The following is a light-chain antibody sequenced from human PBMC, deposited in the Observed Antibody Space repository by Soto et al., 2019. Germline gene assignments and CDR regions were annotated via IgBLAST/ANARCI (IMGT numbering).Light chain of an antibody. CDR3: QHYNSYSEA. V-gene: IGKV1-9*01. CDR2: AAS. Sequence: DIQLTQSPSFLSASVRDRVTITCRASQGISSYLAWYQQKPGKAPKLLIYAASTLQSGVPSRFSGSGSGTEFTLTISSLQPDDFATYYCQHYNSYSEAFGQGTKV. CDR1: QGISSY. J-gene: IGKJ1*01.